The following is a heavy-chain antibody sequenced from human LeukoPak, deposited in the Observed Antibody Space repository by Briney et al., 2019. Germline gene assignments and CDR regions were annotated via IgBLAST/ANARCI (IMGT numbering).Heavy chain of an antibody. CDR1: GFTFSSYA. CDR2: ISGSGGST. J-gene: IGHJ4*02. V-gene: IGHV3-23*01. Sequence: PGGSLRLSCAASGFTFSSYAMSWVRQAPGKGLEWVSAISGSGGSTYYADSVKGRFTISRDNSKNTLYLQMNSLRAEDMAVYYCAKDFKYSSSWYVGYYFDYWGQGTLVTVSS. CDR3: AKDFKYSSSWYVGYYFDY. D-gene: IGHD6-13*01.